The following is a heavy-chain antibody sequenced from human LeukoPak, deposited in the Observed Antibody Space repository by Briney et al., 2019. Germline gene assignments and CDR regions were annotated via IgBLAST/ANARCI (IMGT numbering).Heavy chain of an antibody. D-gene: IGHD3-3*01. CDR3: ARLYYDFWSGYPNAFDI. Sequence: SETLSLTCTVSGGSISSYYWSWIRQPAGKGLEWIGRIYTSGSTNYNPSLKSRVTTSVDTSKNQFSLKLSSVTAADTAVYYCARLYYDFWSGYPNAFDIWGQGTMVTVSS. J-gene: IGHJ3*02. V-gene: IGHV4-4*07. CDR1: GGSISSYY. CDR2: IYTSGST.